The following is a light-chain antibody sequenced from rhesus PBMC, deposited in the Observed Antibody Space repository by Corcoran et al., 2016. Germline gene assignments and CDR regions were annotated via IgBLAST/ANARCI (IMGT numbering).Light chain of an antibody. CDR1: QGISNY. J-gene: IGKJ1*01. CDR3: QQHKSFPVA. Sequence: DIQMTQSPSSLSASVGDTVTITCRASQGISNYLACYQHQPGKAPKPLIYSASILESGVPSRFSGSGSGTDFTLTISSLQPDDFAIYYCQQHKSFPVAFGQGTKVEIK. V-gene: IGKV1S14*01. CDR2: SAS.